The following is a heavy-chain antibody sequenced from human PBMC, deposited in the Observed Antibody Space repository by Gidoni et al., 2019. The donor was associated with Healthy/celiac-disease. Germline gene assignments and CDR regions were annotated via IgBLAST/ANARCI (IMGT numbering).Heavy chain of an antibody. CDR1: GFTFSSYW. CDR3: ARDGLVVVTPAGAFDI. V-gene: IGHV3-7*01. Sequence: EVQLVESGGGLVQPGGSLRLSCAASGFTFSSYWMSWVRQAPGKGLEWLANIKQDGSEKYYVDSVKGRFTISRDNAKNSLYLQMNSLRAEDTAVYYCARDGLVVVTPAGAFDIWGQGTMVTVSS. CDR2: IKQDGSEK. J-gene: IGHJ3*02. D-gene: IGHD3-22*01.